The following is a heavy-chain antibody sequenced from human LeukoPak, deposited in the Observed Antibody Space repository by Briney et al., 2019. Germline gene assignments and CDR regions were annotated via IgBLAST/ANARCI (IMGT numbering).Heavy chain of an antibody. CDR1: VGSISGYY. CDR3: ARDLGYCSSTSCYPYGMDV. D-gene: IGHD2-2*01. V-gene: IGHV4-4*07. Sequence: LGTLCLTCAVSVGSISGYYWSWIRQPAGKGLEWIGRIYTSGSTNYNPSLQSRVTMSLDTSKNQFSLKLSSVTAADTDVYYCARDLGYCSSTSCYPYGMDVWGQGTTVTVSS. J-gene: IGHJ6*02. CDR2: IYTSGST.